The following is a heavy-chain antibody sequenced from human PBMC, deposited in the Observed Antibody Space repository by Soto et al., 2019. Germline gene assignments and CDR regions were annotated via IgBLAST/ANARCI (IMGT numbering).Heavy chain of an antibody. CDR1: GYVFVNYG. J-gene: IGHJ6*02. CDR3: VMVDNYVTPTPHDV. CDR2: ISPYTSNT. Sequence: QVQLVQSGDEVKKPGASVKVSCKASGYVFVNYGLAWVRQAPGQGLEWMGWISPYTSNTHSATKVQGRLTMTTDTSTSTAYMSLGRLTSDDTAVYYCVMVDNYVTPTPHDVWGQGTTVTVS. V-gene: IGHV1-18*01. D-gene: IGHD5-12*01.